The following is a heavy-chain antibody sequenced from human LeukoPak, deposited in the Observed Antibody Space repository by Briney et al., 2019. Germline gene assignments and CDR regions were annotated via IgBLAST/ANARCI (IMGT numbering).Heavy chain of an antibody. V-gene: IGHV4-59*01. CDR1: GGSISSYY. CDR2: IYYSGST. D-gene: IGHD5-18*01. Sequence: SETLSLTCTVSGGSISSYYWSWIRQPPGKGLEWIGYIYYSGSTNYNPSLKSRVTISVDTSKNQFSLKLSSVTAEDTAVYYCARDTVDTAHWYFDLWGRGTLVTVSS. J-gene: IGHJ2*01. CDR3: ARDTVDTAHWYFDL.